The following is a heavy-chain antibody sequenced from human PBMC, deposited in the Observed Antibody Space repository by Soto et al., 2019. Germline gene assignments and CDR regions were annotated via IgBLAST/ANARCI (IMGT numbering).Heavy chain of an antibody. D-gene: IGHD3-22*01. V-gene: IGHV1-18*01. J-gene: IGHJ4*02. CDR2: ISTYNGNT. CDR3: ARGPTDYYDNSANYFLDY. Sequence: QVQVVQSGAEVKKPGASVKVSCKASGYTFITYGVSWVRQAPGQGLDGLGWISTYNGNTRYAERLQGRVTMTTDTTTNTAYMELRNLRSDDTAVYYCARGPTDYYDNSANYFLDYWGQGTLVTVSS. CDR1: GYTFITYG.